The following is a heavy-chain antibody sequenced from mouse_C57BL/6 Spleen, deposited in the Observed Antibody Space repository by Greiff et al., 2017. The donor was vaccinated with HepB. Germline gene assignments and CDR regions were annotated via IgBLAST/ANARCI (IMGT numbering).Heavy chain of an antibody. CDR1: GYAFTNYL. CDR2: INPGSGGT. D-gene: IGHD2-4*01. Sequence: VKLQQSGAELVRPGTSVKVSCKASGYAFTNYLIEWVKQRPGQGLEWIGVINPGSGGTNYNEKFKGKATLTADKSSSTAYMQLSSLTSEDSAVYFCARNDYDPYYFDYWGQGTTLTVSS. CDR3: ARNDYDPYYFDY. V-gene: IGHV1-54*01. J-gene: IGHJ2*01.